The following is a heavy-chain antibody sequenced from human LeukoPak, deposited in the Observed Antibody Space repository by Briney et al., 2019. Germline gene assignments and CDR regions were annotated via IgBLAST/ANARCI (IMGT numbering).Heavy chain of an antibody. D-gene: IGHD4-17*01. CDR2: ISYDGSNK. J-gene: IGHJ6*02. V-gene: IGHV3-30-3*01. CDR1: RFTFSSYA. CDR3: AREVYGDYARYGYYGMDV. Sequence: PGGSLRLSCAASRFTFSSYAMHWVRQAPGKGLEWVAVISYDGSNKYYADSVKGRFTISRDNSKNTLYLQMNSLRAEDTAVYYCAREVYGDYARYGYYGMDVWGQGTTVTVSS.